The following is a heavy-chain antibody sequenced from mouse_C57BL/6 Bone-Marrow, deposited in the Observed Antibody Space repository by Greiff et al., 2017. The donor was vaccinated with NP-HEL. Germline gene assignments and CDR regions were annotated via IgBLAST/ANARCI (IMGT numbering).Heavy chain of an antibody. CDR1: GYAFSSSW. V-gene: IGHV1-82*01. D-gene: IGHD1-1*01. J-gene: IGHJ2*01. Sequence: QVQLKESGPELVKPGASVKISCKASGYAFSSSWMNWVKQRPGKGLEWIGRIYPGDGDTNYNGKFKGKATLTADKSSSTAYMQLSSLTSEDSAVYFCARRRWITTVVADYWGQGTTLTVSS. CDR2: IYPGDGDT. CDR3: ARRRWITTVVADY.